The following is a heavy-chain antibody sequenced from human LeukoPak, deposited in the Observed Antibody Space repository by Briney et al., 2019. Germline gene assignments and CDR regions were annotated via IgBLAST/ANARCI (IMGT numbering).Heavy chain of an antibody. J-gene: IGHJ4*02. CDR1: GYTFTSYG. CDR2: ISAYNGNK. D-gene: IGHD2-2*01. CDR3: ARGWYWSSTSCLFDY. V-gene: IGHV1-18*04. Sequence: AAVKVSRQASGYTFTSYGISWVRQAPGQGLEWMGWISAYNGNKNYAQKLQGRSAMAPDTSTSEAYMELRSLRSDDTAVYYCARGWYWSSTSCLFDYWGQGTLVTVSS.